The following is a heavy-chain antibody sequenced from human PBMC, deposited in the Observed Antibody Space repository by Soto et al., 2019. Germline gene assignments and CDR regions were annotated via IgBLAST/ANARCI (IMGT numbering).Heavy chain of an antibody. J-gene: IGHJ6*02. V-gene: IGHV1-69*12. D-gene: IGHD6-13*01. Sequence: QVQLVQSGAEVKKPGSSVKVSCKASGGTFSSYAISWVRQAPGQGLEWMGGIIPIFGTANYAQKFKGRVTITADESTSTAYRELSSLRSEDTAVYYCARVTYSSSWYYYYYGMDVWGQGTTVTVSS. CDR1: GGTFSSYA. CDR2: IIPIFGTA. CDR3: ARVTYSSSWYYYYYGMDV.